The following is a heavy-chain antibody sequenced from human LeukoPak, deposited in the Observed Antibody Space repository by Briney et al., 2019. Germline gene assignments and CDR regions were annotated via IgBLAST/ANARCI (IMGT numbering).Heavy chain of an antibody. V-gene: IGHV4-59*01. CDR2: IYYSGST. Sequence: PSETLSLTCTVSGGSISSYYWSWIRQPPGKGLEWIGYIYYSGSTNYNPSLKSRVTISVDTSKNQFSLKLSSVTAADTAVYYCARLRSYYYDSSGYFSGGQGTLVTVSS. CDR3: ARLRSYYYDSSGYFS. CDR1: GGSISSYY. J-gene: IGHJ4*02. D-gene: IGHD3-22*01.